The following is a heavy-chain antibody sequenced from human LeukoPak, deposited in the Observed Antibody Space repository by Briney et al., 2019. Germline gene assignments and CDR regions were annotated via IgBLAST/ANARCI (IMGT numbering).Heavy chain of an antibody. D-gene: IGHD2-15*01. V-gene: IGHV4-59*01. Sequence: SETLSLTCTVSGGSISSYYWSWIRQPPGKGLEWIGYIYYSGSTNYNPSLKSRVTISVDTSKNQFSLKLSSVTAADTAVYYCARGECSASNWFDPWGQGTLVTVSS. J-gene: IGHJ5*02. CDR2: IYYSGST. CDR3: ARGECSASNWFDP. CDR1: GGSISSYY.